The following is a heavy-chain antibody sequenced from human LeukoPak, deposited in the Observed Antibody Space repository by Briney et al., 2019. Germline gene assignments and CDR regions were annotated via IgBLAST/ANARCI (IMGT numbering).Heavy chain of an antibody. CDR1: GGSISSSSYY. CDR2: IYYSGST. J-gene: IGHJ6*03. CDR3: ARAARGQRYGKYYYYMDV. Sequence: KTSETLSLTCTVSGGSISSSSYYWGWIRQPPGKGLEWIGSIYYSGSTYYNPSLKSRVTISVDTSKNQFSLKLSSVTAADTAVYYCARAARGQRYGKYYYYMDVWGKGTTVTVSS. V-gene: IGHV4-39*07. D-gene: IGHD5-18*01.